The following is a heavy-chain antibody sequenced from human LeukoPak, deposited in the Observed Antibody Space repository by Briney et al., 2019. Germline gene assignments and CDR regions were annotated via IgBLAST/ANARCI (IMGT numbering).Heavy chain of an antibody. D-gene: IGHD2-15*01. Sequence: PGGSLRLSCAASGLTFSDYYMSWIRQAPGKGLEWVSYISSSGSTIYYADSVKGRFTISRDNAKNSLYLQMNSLRAEDTAVYYCARVEDYCSGGSCYFDYWGQGTLVTVSS. V-gene: IGHV3-11*01. CDR3: ARVEDYCSGGSCYFDY. CDR2: ISSSGSTI. J-gene: IGHJ4*02. CDR1: GLTFSDYY.